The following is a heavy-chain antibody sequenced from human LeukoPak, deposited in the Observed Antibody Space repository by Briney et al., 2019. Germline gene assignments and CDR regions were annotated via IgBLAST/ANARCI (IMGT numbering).Heavy chain of an antibody. D-gene: IGHD3-10*01. Sequence: GGSLRLSCAASGFTFSNYAMSWVRQAPGKGLEWVSAISGSGGSTYYADSVKGRFTISRDNSKNTLYLQMNSLRAEDTAVYYCAILSMVRAYYNYGMDVWGQGTTVTVSS. J-gene: IGHJ6*02. V-gene: IGHV3-23*01. CDR1: GFTFSNYA. CDR2: ISGSGGST. CDR3: AILSMVRAYYNYGMDV.